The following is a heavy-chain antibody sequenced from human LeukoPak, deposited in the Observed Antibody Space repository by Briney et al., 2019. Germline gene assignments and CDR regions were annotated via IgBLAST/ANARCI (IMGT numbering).Heavy chain of an antibody. Sequence: GVSLRLFCAASGFTVSSNYMSWVRQAPGKGLEWVSVIYSGGSTYYADSVKGRFTISRDNAKNSLYLQMNSLRAEDTALYYCARDRDLDYGSRSYSSAFDIWGQGTMVTVSS. CDR3: ARDRDLDYGSRSYSSAFDI. CDR2: IYSGGST. CDR1: GFTVSSNY. J-gene: IGHJ3*02. D-gene: IGHD3-10*01. V-gene: IGHV3-53*01.